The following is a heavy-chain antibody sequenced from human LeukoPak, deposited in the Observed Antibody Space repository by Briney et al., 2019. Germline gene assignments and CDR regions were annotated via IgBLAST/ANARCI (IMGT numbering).Heavy chain of an antibody. Sequence: XXXXXXSGFXXSSYSMNWVRQAPGKGLEGVSYISSSSSTIYYADSVKGRFTISRDNAKNSLYLQMNSLRAEDTAVYYCARDSAPTVTDYWGQGTLVTVSS. CDR2: ISSSSSTI. CDR1: GFXXSSYS. V-gene: IGHV3-48*01. CDR3: ARDSAPTVTDY. J-gene: IGHJ4*02. D-gene: IGHD4-17*01.